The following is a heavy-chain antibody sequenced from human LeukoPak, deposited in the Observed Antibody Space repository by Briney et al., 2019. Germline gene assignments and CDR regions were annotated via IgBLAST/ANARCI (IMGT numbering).Heavy chain of an antibody. CDR1: GFTFSSSA. D-gene: IGHD6-6*01. V-gene: IGHV3-23*01. CDR2: ISGSGGST. CDR3: ANGRYSSSSGYYYHMDV. Sequence: GGSLRLSCAASGFTFSSSAMTWARQPPGKGLEWVSAISGSGGSTNYADSVKGRFTISRDNSKNTLYLHMNSLRAEDTAVYYCANGRYSSSSGYYYHMDVWGKGTTVTVSS. J-gene: IGHJ6*03.